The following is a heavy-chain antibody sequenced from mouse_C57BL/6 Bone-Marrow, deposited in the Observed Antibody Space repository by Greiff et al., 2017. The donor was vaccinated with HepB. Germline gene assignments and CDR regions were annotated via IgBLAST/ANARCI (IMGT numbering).Heavy chain of an antibody. V-gene: IGHV1-39*01. Sequence: VQLQQSGPELVKPGASVTISCKASGYSFTDYNMNWVKQRNGKSLEWIGVINPNYGTTSYNQKFKGKATLTVDQSSSTAYMQLNSLTSEDTAVYFWERGGDYGYDGCDYGAKGTTLTVSS. CDR1: GYSFTDYN. CDR3: ERGGDYGYDGCDY. CDR2: INPNYGTT. D-gene: IGHD2-14*01. J-gene: IGHJ2*01.